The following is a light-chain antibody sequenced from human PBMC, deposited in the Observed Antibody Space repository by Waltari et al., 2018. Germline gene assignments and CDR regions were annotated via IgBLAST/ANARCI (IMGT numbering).Light chain of an antibody. CDR1: TSDVGSYDL. CDR3: CSYAGRGTYV. Sequence: QSALTQPASVSGTPGQSITIPCSGTTSDVGSYDLVSWYQQHPGEAPKLLICEVFKRPPDNSSGFSGAKSGSTASLTISGLQPEDEADYYCCSYAGRGTYVFGSGTKVTVL. V-gene: IGLV2-23*02. J-gene: IGLJ1*01. CDR2: EVF.